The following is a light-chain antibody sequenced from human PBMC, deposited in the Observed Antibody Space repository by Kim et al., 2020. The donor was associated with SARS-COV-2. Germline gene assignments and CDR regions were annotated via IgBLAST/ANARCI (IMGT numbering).Light chain of an antibody. V-gene: IGKV3-20*01. CDR3: QQYGTSPRT. Sequence: APGEGATLSCRASQSVSSTYLAWYQQKSGQAPRLLIDGTSTRATGTPDRFSGSGSGTDFTLTISRLEPEDFAVYYCQQYGTSPRTFGGGTKVEIK. CDR2: GTS. J-gene: IGKJ4*01. CDR1: QSVSSTY.